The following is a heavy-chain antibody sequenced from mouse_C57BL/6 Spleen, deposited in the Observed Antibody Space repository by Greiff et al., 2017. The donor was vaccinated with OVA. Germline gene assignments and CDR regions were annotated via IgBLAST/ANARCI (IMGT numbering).Heavy chain of an antibody. CDR1: GYTFTSYW. J-gene: IGHJ2*01. D-gene: IGHD2-1*01. CDR3: ARGDIGNYGY. CDR2: IDPSDSYT. Sequence: QVQLQQPGAELVMPGASVKLSCKASGYTFTSYWMHWVKQRPGQGLEWIGEIDPSDSYTNYNQKFKGKSTLTVDKSSSTAYMQLSSLTSEDSAVYYCARGDIGNYGYWGQGTTLTVAS. V-gene: IGHV1-69*01.